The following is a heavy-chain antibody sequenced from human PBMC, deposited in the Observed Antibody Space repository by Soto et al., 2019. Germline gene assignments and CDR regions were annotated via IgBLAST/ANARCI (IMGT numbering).Heavy chain of an antibody. V-gene: IGHV3-30*18. CDR3: AKVEMATMALDY. D-gene: IGHD5-12*01. CDR2: ISYDGSNK. J-gene: IGHJ4*02. CDR1: GFTFSSYG. Sequence: PGGSLRLSCAASGFTFSSYGMHWVRQAPGKGLEWVAVISYDGSNKYYADSVKGRFTISRDNSKNTLYLQMNSLRAEDTAVYYCAKVEMATMALDYWGQGTLVTVSS.